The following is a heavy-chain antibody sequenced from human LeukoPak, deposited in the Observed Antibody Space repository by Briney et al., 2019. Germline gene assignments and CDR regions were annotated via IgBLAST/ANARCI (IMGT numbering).Heavy chain of an antibody. Sequence: GGSLRLSCAASGFTFSSYAMSWVRQPPGKGLEWVSVISGSGGTTYYADSVKGRFTISRDNSKNTLYLQMNSLRAEDTAVYYCARDPTDYYDSSGAYYYYYMDVWGKGTTVTVSS. D-gene: IGHD3-22*01. V-gene: IGHV3-23*01. CDR1: GFTFSSYA. CDR3: ARDPTDYYDSSGAYYYYYMDV. CDR2: ISGSGGTT. J-gene: IGHJ6*03.